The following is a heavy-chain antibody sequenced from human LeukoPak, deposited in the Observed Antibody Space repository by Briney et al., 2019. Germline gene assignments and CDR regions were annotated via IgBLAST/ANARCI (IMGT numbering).Heavy chain of an antibody. CDR1: GGSFSGYY. Sequence: SETLSLTCAVYGGSFSGYYWSWIREPPGKGLEWIGEINHSGSTNYNPSLKRRVTISVDTSKNQFSLKLSSVTAADTAVYYCARVAARRGGPGGIDYWGQGTLVTVSS. CDR2: INHSGST. V-gene: IGHV4-34*01. CDR3: ARVAARRGGPGGIDY. J-gene: IGHJ4*02. D-gene: IGHD6-6*01.